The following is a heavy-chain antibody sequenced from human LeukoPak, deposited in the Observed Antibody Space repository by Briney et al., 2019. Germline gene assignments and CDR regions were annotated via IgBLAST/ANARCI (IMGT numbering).Heavy chain of an antibody. CDR2: IYYSGST. CDR3: ARGNYDTSGYYWFDP. V-gene: IGHV4-39*07. CDR1: GGSISSSSFY. J-gene: IGHJ5*02. D-gene: IGHD3-22*01. Sequence: SETLSLTCTVSGGSISSSSFYWGWIRQPPVKGLEWIGSIYYSGSTYHNPSLKSRVTISVDTSKNQFSLKLNSVTAADTAVYICARGNYDTSGYYWFDPWGQGALVTVSS.